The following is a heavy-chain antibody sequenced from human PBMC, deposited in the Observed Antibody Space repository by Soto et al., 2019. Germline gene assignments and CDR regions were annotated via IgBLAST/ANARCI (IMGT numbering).Heavy chain of an antibody. CDR1: GFTFSTYA. CDR3: ATSAGGNGY. Sequence: GGSLRRSCAASGFTFSTYAIGWVRQAPGKGLXWVXXIXGXGXSXXXXDSVKGRFTISRDNSKNTLYVQMNSLRAEDTAVYYCATSAGGNGYWGQGTLVTVSS. D-gene: IGHD6-13*01. CDR2: IXGXGXSX. J-gene: IGHJ4*02. V-gene: IGHV3-23*01.